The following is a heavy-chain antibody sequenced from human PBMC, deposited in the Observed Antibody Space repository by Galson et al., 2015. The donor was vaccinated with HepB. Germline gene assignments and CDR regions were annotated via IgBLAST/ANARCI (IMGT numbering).Heavy chain of an antibody. CDR2: IGTAGDT. CDR1: GFTFSSYD. CDR3: ARDMGYCSGGSCSHYYYYGMDV. V-gene: IGHV3-13*01. Sequence: SLRLSCAASGFTFSSYDMRWVRQATGKGLEWVSAIGTAGDTYYPGSVKGRFTISRENAKNSLYLQMNSLRAGDTAVYYCARDMGYCSGGSCSHYYYYGMDVWGQGTTVTVSS. J-gene: IGHJ6*02. D-gene: IGHD2-15*01.